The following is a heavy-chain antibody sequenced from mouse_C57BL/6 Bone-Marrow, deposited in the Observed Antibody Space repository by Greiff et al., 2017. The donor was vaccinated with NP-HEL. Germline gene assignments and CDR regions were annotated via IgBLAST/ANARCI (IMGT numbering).Heavy chain of an antibody. Sequence: QVQLQQSGAELVKPGASVKISCKASGYAFSSYWMNWVKQRPGKGLEWLGEIYPGGGDTNYNGKFKGKATLTADKSSSTAYIQLSSLTAEDSAFYSCAKPSSWYAFDYWGQGTSLTVSS. J-gene: IGHJ2*02. CDR3: AKPSSWYAFDY. CDR1: GYAFSSYW. D-gene: IGHD2-14*01. V-gene: IGHV1-80*01. CDR2: IYPGGGDT.